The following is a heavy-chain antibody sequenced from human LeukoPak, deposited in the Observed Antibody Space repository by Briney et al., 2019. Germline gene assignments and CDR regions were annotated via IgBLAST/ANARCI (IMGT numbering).Heavy chain of an antibody. D-gene: IGHD3-9*01. CDR3: AKGLVLRYFDCPDY. J-gene: IGHJ4*02. V-gene: IGHV3-30-3*01. CDR1: GFTFSSYA. CDR2: ISFDGSNQ. Sequence: SGRYLRLSCAASGFTFSSYAIHWVRQAPGKGLEWVAVISFDGSNQYYADSVKGRFTISRDNSKNTLYLQMNSLRAEDTAVYYCAKGLVLRYFDCPDYWGQGTLVTVSS.